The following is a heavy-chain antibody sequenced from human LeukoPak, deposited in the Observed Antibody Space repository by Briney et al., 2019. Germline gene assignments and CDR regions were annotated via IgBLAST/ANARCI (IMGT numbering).Heavy chain of an antibody. CDR1: GFTVSSNY. J-gene: IGHJ6*02. V-gene: IGHV3-66*01. CDR3: ARSPLQYYYGMDV. CDR2: IYSGGST. Sequence: GGSLRLSCAASGFTVSSNYMSWVRQAPGKGLEWVSVIYSGGSTYYADSVKGRFTISRDNSKNTLYLQMNSLRAEDTAVYYCARSPLQYYYGMDVWGQGTTVIVSS.